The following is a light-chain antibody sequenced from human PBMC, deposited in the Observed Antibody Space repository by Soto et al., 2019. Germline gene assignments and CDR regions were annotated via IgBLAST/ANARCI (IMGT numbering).Light chain of an antibody. V-gene: IGKV3-20*01. Sequence: EIVLTQSPGTLSLSRGESATLSCRASQSVSSSFLAWYQQKPGQAPSLLIYAASSRATGIPDRFSGSGSGTVFTLTISRLEPEDFAVYYCQQYDTSPPRYTFGQGTKLEIK. J-gene: IGKJ2*01. CDR3: QQYDTSPPRYT. CDR1: QSVSSSF. CDR2: AAS.